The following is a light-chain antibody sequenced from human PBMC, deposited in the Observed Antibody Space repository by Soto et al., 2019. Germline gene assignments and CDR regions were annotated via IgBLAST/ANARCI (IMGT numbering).Light chain of an antibody. J-gene: IGKJ3*01. CDR1: QSVSSNY. CDR3: QQYGRSPFT. CDR2: GAS. V-gene: IGKV3-20*01. Sequence: EIVMTQSPGTLSLSPGETATLSCRASQSVSSNYVAWFHQKPDQAPRLLIYGASSRATGVPDRFSASGSGTDFTLTISRLEPEDFAVYYCQQYGRSPFTFGPGTKVDIK.